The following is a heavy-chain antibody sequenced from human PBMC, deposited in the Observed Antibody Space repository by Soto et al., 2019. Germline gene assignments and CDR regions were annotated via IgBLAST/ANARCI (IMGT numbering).Heavy chain of an antibody. CDR2: INESGTGT. J-gene: IGHJ4*02. V-gene: IGHV3-23*01. Sequence: PGGSLRLSCVASGFTCRNYAMSWVRQAPEKGLEWVSGINESGTGTYYAESARGRFAISRDNSRNTLYLQMNSLRVGDTAIYYCVKDWAFGGPQPYWGQGTLVTVSS. D-gene: IGHD3-3*02. CDR1: GFTCRNYA. CDR3: VKDWAFGGPQPY.